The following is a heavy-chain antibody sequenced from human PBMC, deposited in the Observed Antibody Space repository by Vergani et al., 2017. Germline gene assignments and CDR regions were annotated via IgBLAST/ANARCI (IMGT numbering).Heavy chain of an antibody. D-gene: IGHD1-26*01. CDR3: ARVLGGTYYYYYYMDV. J-gene: IGHJ6*03. CDR1: GFRVTTYY. V-gene: IGHV3-66*01. CDR2: KSDGRT. Sequence: VELLESGGGLAQPGGSLRVSCSASGFRVTTYYMSWVRQAPGKGLEWVSVKSDGRTSYADSVKGRFIISRDNAKNSLYLQMNSLRAEDTAVYYCARVLGGTYYYYYYMDVWGKGTTVTVSS.